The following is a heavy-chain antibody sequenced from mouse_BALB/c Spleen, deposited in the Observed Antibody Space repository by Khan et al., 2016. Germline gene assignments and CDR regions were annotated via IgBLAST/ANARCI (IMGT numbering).Heavy chain of an antibody. CDR2: INPDSSTI. V-gene: IGHV4-1*02. Sequence: EVKLLESGGGMVQPGGSLKLSCAASGFDFSRYWMSWVRQAPGKGLEWIGEINPDSSTINYTPSLKDKFIISRDNAKNALYLQMSKLIAEDTALYYCARTFWYFDVWGAGTTVTVSS. CDR3: ARTFWYFDV. CDR1: GFDFSRYW. J-gene: IGHJ1*01.